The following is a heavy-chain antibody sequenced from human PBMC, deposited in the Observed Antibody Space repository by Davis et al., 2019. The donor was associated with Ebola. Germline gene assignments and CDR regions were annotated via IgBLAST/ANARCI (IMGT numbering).Heavy chain of an antibody. D-gene: IGHD2-15*01. CDR1: GYTFTSYY. J-gene: IGHJ6*04. V-gene: IGHV1-46*01. CDR2: INPSGGNT. Sequence: ASVKVSCNASGYTFTSYYMHWVRQAPGQGLEWMGIINPSGGNTSYAQKFQGRVTMTRDTSTSTVYMELSSLRSEDTAVYYCAREIVVVVAATGYYYYGMDVWGKGTTVTVSS. CDR3: AREIVVVVAATGYYYYGMDV.